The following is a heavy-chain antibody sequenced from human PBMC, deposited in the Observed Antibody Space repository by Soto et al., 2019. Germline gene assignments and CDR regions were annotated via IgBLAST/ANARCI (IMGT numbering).Heavy chain of an antibody. V-gene: IGHV1-69*06. CDR2: IIPIFGTA. D-gene: IGHD3-22*01. CDR1: GVTFSSYA. CDR3: ARAYYYDSSALLGNAFDI. Sequence: GASVKVSCKASGVTFSSYAISWVRQAPGQGLEWMGGIIPIFGTANYAQKFQGRVAITADKSTSTAYMELSSLRSEDTAVYYCARAYYYDSSALLGNAFDIWGQGTMVTVSS. J-gene: IGHJ3*02.